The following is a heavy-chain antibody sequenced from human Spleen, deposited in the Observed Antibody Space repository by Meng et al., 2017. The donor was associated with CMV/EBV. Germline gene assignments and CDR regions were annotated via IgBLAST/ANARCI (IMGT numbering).Heavy chain of an antibody. J-gene: IGHJ4*02. CDR3: ARDLGASNWGFYFDY. V-gene: IGHV1-2*02. CDR1: EYSFTAYY. Sequence: ASVKVSCKASEYSFTAYYVHWVRQAPGQGLEWMGWINPNTGDTKYAQKFQGRVTMTRDTSISTTYMELSSLRSVDTAVYYCARDLGASNWGFYFDYWGQGTLVTVSS. D-gene: IGHD7-27*01. CDR2: INPNTGDT.